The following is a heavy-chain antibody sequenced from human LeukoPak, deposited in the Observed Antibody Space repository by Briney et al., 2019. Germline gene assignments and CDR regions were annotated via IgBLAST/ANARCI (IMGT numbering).Heavy chain of an antibody. CDR2: IIPFFGSA. V-gene: IGHV1-69*05. Sequence: SVRVSCKASGGTFNTFAISWVRQAPGQGLEWMGGIIPFFGSANYAQKFQDRFTITTDESTTTAYMVLNNLTSEDTAVYYCARPDYSGFDWGFDFWGQGTLVTVSS. J-gene: IGHJ4*02. D-gene: IGHD5-12*01. CDR1: GGTFNTFA. CDR3: ARPDYSGFDWGFDF.